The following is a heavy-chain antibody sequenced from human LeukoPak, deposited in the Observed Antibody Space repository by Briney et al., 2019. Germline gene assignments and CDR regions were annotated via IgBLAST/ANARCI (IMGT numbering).Heavy chain of an antibody. Sequence: SETLSLTCTVSDNSISSSSSYWAWIRHPPGKGLEWIGSIYYSGSTYYNPSLKSRVTISVDTSKNQFSLELSSVTAADTAVYYCARQGNDGDFWGQGTLVTVSS. V-gene: IGHV4-39*01. D-gene: IGHD1-1*01. CDR3: ARQGNDGDF. CDR2: IYYSGST. CDR1: DNSISSSSSY. J-gene: IGHJ4*02.